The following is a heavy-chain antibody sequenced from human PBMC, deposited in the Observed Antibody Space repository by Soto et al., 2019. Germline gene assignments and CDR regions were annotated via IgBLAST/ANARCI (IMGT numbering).Heavy chain of an antibody. D-gene: IGHD2-15*01. CDR2: IYNSGLI. J-gene: IGHJ4*02. CDR3: ARSRRGAVATFDL. Sequence: ASETLSLTCTVSGASVSSGGYYWSWIRQHPEKGLEWIGYIYNSGLISYNPSLKSRIVVSRDTPRNQLSLKVTSVTAADTAVYFCARSRRGAVATFDLWGQGTPVTVSS. V-gene: IGHV4-31*03. CDR1: GASVSSGGYY.